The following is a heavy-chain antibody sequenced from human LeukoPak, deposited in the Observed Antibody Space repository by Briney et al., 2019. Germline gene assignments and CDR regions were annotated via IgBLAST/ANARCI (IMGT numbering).Heavy chain of an antibody. V-gene: IGHV3-21*01. CDR1: GFTFSSYS. D-gene: IGHD3-10*01. J-gene: IGHJ4*02. Sequence: GSLRLSCAASGFTFSSYSMNWVRQAPGKGLEWVSSISSSSSYIYYADSVKGRFTISRDNAKNSLYLQMNSLRAEDTAVYYCAKGITMVRGPFDYWGQGTLVTVSS. CDR2: ISSSSSYI. CDR3: AKGITMVRGPFDY.